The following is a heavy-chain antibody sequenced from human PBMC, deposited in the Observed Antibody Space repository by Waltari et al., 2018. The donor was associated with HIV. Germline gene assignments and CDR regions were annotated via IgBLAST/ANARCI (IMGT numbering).Heavy chain of an antibody. J-gene: IGHJ6*02. V-gene: IGHV3-23*01. CDR1: GFPSSTYA. D-gene: IGHD6-13*01. CDR2: ISGRGGNT. CDR3: VKEHQYSHTWYSYYGMDV. Sequence: EVQLLESGGGLVQTGGSLRLSCEDAGFPSSTYAMTWDRQAPGKGLEWVAAISGRGGNTYYADSLKGRFTISRDNSKNTLYLQMNSLRAEDTAVYFCVKEHQYSHTWYSYYGMDVWGQGTTVTVSS.